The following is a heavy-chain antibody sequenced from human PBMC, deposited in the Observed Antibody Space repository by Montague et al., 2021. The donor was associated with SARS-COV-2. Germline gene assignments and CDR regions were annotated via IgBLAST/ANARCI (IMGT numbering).Heavy chain of an antibody. D-gene: IGHD3-22*01. Sequence: SLRLSCAASGFTFSSYWMYWVRQAPGKGLVWVSHISGDGSRRRYADSVKGRFTISRDNAKNTLYLQMNSLRAEDTAVYYCARDGEIVAVGYYFDSWGQGTLVTASS. J-gene: IGHJ4*02. CDR3: ARDGEIVAVGYYFDS. CDR1: GFTFSSYW. V-gene: IGHV3-74*01. CDR2: ISGDGSRR.